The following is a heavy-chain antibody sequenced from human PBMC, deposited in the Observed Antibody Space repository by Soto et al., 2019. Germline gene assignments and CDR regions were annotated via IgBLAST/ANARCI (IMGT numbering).Heavy chain of an antibody. J-gene: IGHJ5*02. CDR2: ISGSGGST. D-gene: IGHD3-3*01. CDR3: AKETTIFGVVIGNRFDP. V-gene: IGHV3-23*01. CDR1: GFTFSSYA. Sequence: EVQLLESGGGLVQPGGSLRLSCAASGFTFSSYAMSWVHQAPGKGLEWVSAISGSGGSTYYADSVKGRFTISRDNSKNTLYLQMNSLRAEDTAVYYCAKETTIFGVVIGNRFDPWGQGTLVTVSS.